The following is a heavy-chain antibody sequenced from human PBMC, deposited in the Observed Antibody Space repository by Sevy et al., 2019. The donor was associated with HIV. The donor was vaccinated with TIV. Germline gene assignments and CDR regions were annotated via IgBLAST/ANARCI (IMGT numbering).Heavy chain of an antibody. CDR3: AKDASSSWTGGTFQH. CDR1: GFIFSGYV. V-gene: IGHV3-23*01. D-gene: IGHD6-13*01. Sequence: GGSLRLSCAASGFIFSGYVMSWVRQAPGKGLEWVSGISASGGGTYYADPVKGRFTVSRDNSKNTLYLEMNSLRAEDTAVYYCAKDASSSWTGGTFQHWGQGTLVTVSS. J-gene: IGHJ1*01. CDR2: ISASGGGT.